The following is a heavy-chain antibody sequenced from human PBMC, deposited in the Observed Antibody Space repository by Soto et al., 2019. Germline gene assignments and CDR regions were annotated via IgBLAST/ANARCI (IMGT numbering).Heavy chain of an antibody. V-gene: IGHV4-31*02. J-gene: IGHJ6*02. D-gene: IGHD5-12*01. Sequence: WSWIRQHPGKGLEWIGYIYYSGSTYCNPSLKSRVTISVDTSKNQFSLKLSSVTAADTAVYYCARKWRGGQDDGMDVWGQGTTVTV. CDR2: IYYSGST. CDR3: ARKWRGGQDDGMDV.